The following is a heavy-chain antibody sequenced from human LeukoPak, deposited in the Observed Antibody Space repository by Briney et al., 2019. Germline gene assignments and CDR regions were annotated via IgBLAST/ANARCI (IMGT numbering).Heavy chain of an antibody. Sequence: ASVKVSCKASGYTFTSYDINWVRQATGQGLEWMGWMNPNSGNTGYAQKFQGRVAITRNTSISTAYMELSSLRSEDTAVYYCAREELRENAADDYWGQGTLVTVSS. CDR2: MNPNSGNT. CDR1: GYTFTSYD. CDR3: AREELRENAADDY. V-gene: IGHV1-8*03. D-gene: IGHD1-7*01. J-gene: IGHJ4*02.